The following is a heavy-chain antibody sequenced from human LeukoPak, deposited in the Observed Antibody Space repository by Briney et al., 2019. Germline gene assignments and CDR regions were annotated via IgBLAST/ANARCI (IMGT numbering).Heavy chain of an antibody. CDR1: GGTFSSYA. V-gene: IGHV1-69*01. Sequence: GSSVKVSCKASGGTFSSYAISWVRQAPGQGLEWMGGIIPIFGTANYAQKFQGRVTITADESTSTAYMELSSLRSEDTAVYYCARDRTTRIAARYDAFDIWGQGTMVTVSS. D-gene: IGHD6-6*01. CDR3: ARDRTTRIAARYDAFDI. CDR2: IIPIFGTA. J-gene: IGHJ3*02.